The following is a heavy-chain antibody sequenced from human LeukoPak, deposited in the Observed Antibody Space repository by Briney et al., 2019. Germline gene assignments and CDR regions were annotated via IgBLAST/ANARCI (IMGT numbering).Heavy chain of an antibody. J-gene: IGHJ4*02. D-gene: IGHD4-23*01. CDR3: ARNYGGYPY. CDR1: GFTFSTYW. V-gene: IGHV3-7*02. CDR2: IKQDGSDK. Sequence: PGGSLRLSCAASGFTFSTYWMSRVRQAPGKGLEWVADIKQDGSDKYYVDSVKGRFTISRDNAKNSLYLQMNSLRAEDTSVYYCARNYGGYPYWGQGTLVTVSS.